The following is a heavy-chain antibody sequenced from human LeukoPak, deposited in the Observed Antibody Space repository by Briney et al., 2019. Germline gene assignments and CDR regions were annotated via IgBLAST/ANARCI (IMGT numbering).Heavy chain of an antibody. D-gene: IGHD2-2*02. CDR2: MSYDGSKK. V-gene: IGHV3-30-3*01. J-gene: IGHJ6*02. Sequence: GGSLRLSCAASGFTFSNYAMHWVRQAPGKGLEWVAVMSYDGSKKDHAESVKGRFTISRDNSKNSLYLQMNSLRTEDTALYYCAKVSCSSTSCYMSYYGMDVWGQGTTVTVSS. CDR3: AKVSCSSTSCYMSYYGMDV. CDR1: GFTFSNYA.